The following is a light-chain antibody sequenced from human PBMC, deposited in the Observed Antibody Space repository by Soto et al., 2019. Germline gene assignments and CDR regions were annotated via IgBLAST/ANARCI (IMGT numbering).Light chain of an antibody. CDR2: GAS. CDR3: QQYNNWPPT. Sequence: EIVMTQSPATLSVSPGERATLSCRASQSVSGSLAWYQQKPGQAPRLLIYGASTRATGIPARFSGSGSGTEFTLTISSLQSEDFAVYYCQQYNNWPPTFGGGTKVDIK. CDR1: QSVSGS. V-gene: IGKV3-15*01. J-gene: IGKJ4*01.